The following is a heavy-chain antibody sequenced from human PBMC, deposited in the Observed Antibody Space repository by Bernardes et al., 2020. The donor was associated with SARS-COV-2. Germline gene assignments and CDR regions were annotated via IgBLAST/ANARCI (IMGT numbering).Heavy chain of an antibody. CDR1: GGSITSSY. CDR3: ARDPGLFFTGSFDS. Sequence: SEPLSLTCTVSGGSITSSYWSWIRQPPGKGLEWIGYVYHIGSTSYNPSLKSRVTISRDTSNTQFSLKLRSVTAADTALYYCARDPGLFFTGSFDSWGRGTLVTVSS. CDR2: VYHIGST. V-gene: IGHV4-59*01. J-gene: IGHJ4*02.